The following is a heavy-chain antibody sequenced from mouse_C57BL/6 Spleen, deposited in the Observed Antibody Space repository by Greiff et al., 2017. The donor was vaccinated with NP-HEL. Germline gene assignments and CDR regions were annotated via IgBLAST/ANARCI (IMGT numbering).Heavy chain of an antibody. V-gene: IGHV5-17*01. J-gene: IGHJ4*01. Sequence: EVQLVESGGGLVKPGGSLKLSCAASGFTFSDYGMHWVRQAPEKGLEWVAYISSGSSTIYYADTVKGRFTISRDNAKNTLFLQMTSLRSEDTAMYYCARGGQLVYYAMDYWGQGTSVTVSS. CDR3: ARGGQLVYYAMDY. CDR2: ISSGSSTI. D-gene: IGHD4-1*02. CDR1: GFTFSDYG.